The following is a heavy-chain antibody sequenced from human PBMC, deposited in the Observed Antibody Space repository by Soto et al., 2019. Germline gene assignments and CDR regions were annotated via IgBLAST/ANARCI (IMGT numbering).Heavy chain of an antibody. CDR2: INPSTGST. Sequence: ASVKVSCKASGYTFTNYYIHWVRQAPGQGVEWMGIINPSTGSTTYAQKFQGRVTMTSDTSISTAHMELSSLRSEDTAVYYCARRAETNGWNGFGADKYYFDYWGQGTLVTVSS. V-gene: IGHV1-46*01. CDR3: ARRAETNGWNGFGADKYYFDY. D-gene: IGHD1-1*01. CDR1: GYTFTNYY. J-gene: IGHJ4*02.